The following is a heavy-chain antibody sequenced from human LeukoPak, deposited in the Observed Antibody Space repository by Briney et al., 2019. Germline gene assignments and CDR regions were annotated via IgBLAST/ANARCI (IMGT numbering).Heavy chain of an antibody. V-gene: IGHV1-46*01. CDR2: INPSGGAT. CDR3: ARGQYYYDGSGYHDAFDI. Sequence: ASVKVSCKASGYTFTSYYMHWVRQAPGQGLEWMGIINPSGGATTYAQKFQGRVTMTRDTSTSTVYMELSSLRSEDTAVYYCARGQYYYDGSGYHDAFDIWGQGTMVTVSS. CDR1: GYTFTSYY. D-gene: IGHD3-22*01. J-gene: IGHJ3*02.